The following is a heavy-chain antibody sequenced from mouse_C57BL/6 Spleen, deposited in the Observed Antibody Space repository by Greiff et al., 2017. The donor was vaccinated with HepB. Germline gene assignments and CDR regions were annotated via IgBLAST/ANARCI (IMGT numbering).Heavy chain of an antibody. V-gene: IGHV1-50*01. CDR3: ARENNYYGSSYGAY. D-gene: IGHD1-1*01. J-gene: IGHJ3*01. CDR1: GYTFTSYW. CDR2: IDPSDSYT. Sequence: VQLQQPGAELVKPGASVKLSCKASGYTFTSYWMQWVKQRPGQGLEWIGEIDPSDSYTNYNQKFKGKATLTVDTSSSTAYMQLSSLTSEDSAVYYCARENNYYGSSYGAYWGQGTLVTVSA.